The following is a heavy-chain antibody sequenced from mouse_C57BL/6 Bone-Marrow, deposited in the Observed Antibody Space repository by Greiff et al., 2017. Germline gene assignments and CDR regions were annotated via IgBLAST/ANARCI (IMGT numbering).Heavy chain of an antibody. CDR1: GYTFTSYG. CDR2: ISPRSGNP. J-gene: IGHJ1*03. V-gene: IGHV1-81*01. Sequence: QVQLQQSGAELARPGASVKLSCKASGYTFTSYGISWVKQRTGKGLEWIGEISPRSGNPYYNEKFKGKATLTADKASSTAYLELRSLTSEDSSVYFCASTEVASDWYFDVWGTGTTVTVSS. CDR3: ASTEVASDWYFDV. D-gene: IGHD1-1*01.